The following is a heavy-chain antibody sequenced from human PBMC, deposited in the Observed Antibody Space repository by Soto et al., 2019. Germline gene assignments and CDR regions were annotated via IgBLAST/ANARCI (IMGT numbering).Heavy chain of an antibody. CDR1: GGSTSSGGYS. CDR2: IYHSGGT. Sequence: SETLSLTCTVSGGSTSSGGYSWSWIRQPPGKGLEWIGYIYHSGGTYYNPSLKSRVTISLDRSKNHFSLKLSSVSAADTAVYYCARAQWLVLDYWGQGTLVTVSS. V-gene: IGHV4-30-2*01. CDR3: ARAQWLVLDY. J-gene: IGHJ4*02. D-gene: IGHD6-19*01.